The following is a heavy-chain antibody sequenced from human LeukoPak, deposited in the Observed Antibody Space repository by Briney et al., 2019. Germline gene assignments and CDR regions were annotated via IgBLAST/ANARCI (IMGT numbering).Heavy chain of an antibody. Sequence: TSETLSLTCTVSGGSITSYYWSWSRQPPGKGLEWIGYIYYSGSTNYNPSLKSRVTISVDTSKNQFSLKLSSVTAADTAVYYCARGGVNYKIAGPWGQGALVTVSS. CDR1: GGSITSYY. V-gene: IGHV4-59*01. J-gene: IGHJ5*02. CDR3: ARGGVNYKIAGP. D-gene: IGHD3-10*01. CDR2: IYYSGST.